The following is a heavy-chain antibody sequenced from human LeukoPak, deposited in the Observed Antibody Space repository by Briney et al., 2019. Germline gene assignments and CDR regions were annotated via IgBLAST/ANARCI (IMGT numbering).Heavy chain of an antibody. D-gene: IGHD5-12*01. CDR3: ARVGGYDGGDFDY. Sequence: SETLSLTCTVSGGSISSYHWSWIRQPPGKGLEWIGYIYYSGSTNYNPSLKSRVTISVDTSKNQFSLKLSSVTAADTAVYYCARVGGYDGGDFDYWGQGTLVTVPS. CDR2: IYYSGST. CDR1: GGSISSYH. V-gene: IGHV4-59*01. J-gene: IGHJ4*02.